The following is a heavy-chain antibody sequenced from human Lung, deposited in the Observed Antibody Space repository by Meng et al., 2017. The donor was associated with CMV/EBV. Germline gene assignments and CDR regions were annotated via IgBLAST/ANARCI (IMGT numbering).Heavy chain of an antibody. D-gene: IGHD2-21*02. Sequence: GESLKISCVVSRVTFRNYAMHWVRQAPGKGPEWVAVISSNGRNKCYADSVKGRFAISRDNLRNTLYLQLISLRREDTAVYYCSTYGRAPTALLAYFDYWGQGTLVTVSS. CDR1: RVTFRNYA. V-gene: IGHV3-30*09. J-gene: IGHJ4*02. CDR3: STYGRAPTALLAYFDY. CDR2: ISSNGRNK.